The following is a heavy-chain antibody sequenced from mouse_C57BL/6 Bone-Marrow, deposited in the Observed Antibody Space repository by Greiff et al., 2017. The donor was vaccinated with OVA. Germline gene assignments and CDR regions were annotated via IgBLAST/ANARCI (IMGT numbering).Heavy chain of an antibody. D-gene: IGHD2-4*01. Sequence: EVQLVESGGGLVQPGGSLSLSCAASGFTFTDYYMSWVRQPPGKALEWMGFIRNKANGYTTEYSASVKGRFTISRDNSQSFLYLQLKALRAEASDTYDCSRLYYDYDGFAYWGQGTLVTVSA. V-gene: IGHV7-3*01. CDR3: SRLYYDYDGFAY. CDR1: GFTFTDYY. CDR2: IRNKANGYTT. J-gene: IGHJ3*01.